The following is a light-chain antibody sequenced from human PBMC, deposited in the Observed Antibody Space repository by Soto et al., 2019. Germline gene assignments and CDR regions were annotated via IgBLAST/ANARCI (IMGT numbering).Light chain of an antibody. V-gene: IGKV3-11*01. J-gene: IGKJ1*01. CDR3: QQRINWPT. CDR2: DAS. Sequence: EVVLTQSPATLSLSPGERATLSCRASQSVSSYLAWYQQRPGQPPRLLIYDASNRATGIPARFSGSGSGTDFTLTISSLEPEDFAVYYCQQRINWPTFGQGTKVEIK. CDR1: QSVSSY.